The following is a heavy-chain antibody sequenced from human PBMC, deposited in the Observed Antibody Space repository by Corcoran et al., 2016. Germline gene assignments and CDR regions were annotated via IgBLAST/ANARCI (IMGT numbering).Heavy chain of an antibody. CDR3: ARRYYSDSSGQDAFDI. D-gene: IGHD3-22*01. J-gene: IGHJ3*02. CDR2: VYYSGST. CDR1: VGSISSSSYY. Sequence: QLQLQESGPGLVKPSETLSLTCTVSVGSISSSSYYWGWIRQPPGKGLEWLGSVYYSGSTYYNPSLKSRVTISVDTSKKQLSLKLSSVTAADTAVYYCARRYYSDSSGQDAFDIWGQGTVVTVSS. V-gene: IGHV4-39*01.